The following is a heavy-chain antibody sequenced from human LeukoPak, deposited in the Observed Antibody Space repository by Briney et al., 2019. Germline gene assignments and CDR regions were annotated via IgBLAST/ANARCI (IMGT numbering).Heavy chain of an antibody. D-gene: IGHD2-15*01. Sequence: SETLSLTCSVSGSSISSDYYWCWVRPPPGQGLEWIGSIKHRGRSYYNPSLKSQVSISVDTSKDQFSLQVSSLTAADTAVYYCARVVGATSIDYRGQRILVTVSS. CDR3: ARVVGATSIDY. V-gene: IGHV4-38-2*02. J-gene: IGHJ4*02. CDR2: IKHRGRS. CDR1: GSSISSDYY.